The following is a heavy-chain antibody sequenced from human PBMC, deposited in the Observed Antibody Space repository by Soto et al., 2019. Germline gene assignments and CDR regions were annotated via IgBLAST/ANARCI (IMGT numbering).Heavy chain of an antibody. J-gene: IGHJ4*02. CDR3: ARQQYGSGSYYDFDD. V-gene: IGHV4-39*01. CDR2: IYYSGST. Sequence: PSETLSLTCTVSGGSISSSSYYWVWIRQPPGKGLEWIGNIYYSGSTYYNPSLRSRVTISVDTSKNQFSLKLSSVTAADTAVYYCARQQYGSGSYYDFDDWGQGTLVTVSS. D-gene: IGHD3-10*01. CDR1: GGSISSSSYY.